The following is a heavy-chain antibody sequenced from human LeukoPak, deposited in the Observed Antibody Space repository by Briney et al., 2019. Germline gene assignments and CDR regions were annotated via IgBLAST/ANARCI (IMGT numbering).Heavy chain of an antibody. J-gene: IGHJ4*02. D-gene: IGHD2-21*01. Sequence: GGSLRLSCAASGSTVSSNYMNWVRQAPGKGLEWVSYISSSGTPIHYADSVKGRFTISRDNAKNSLFLQMNSLRAEDTAVYYCAREKTACGGDCYDSWGQGTLVTVSS. V-gene: IGHV3-48*03. CDR1: GSTVSSNY. CDR3: AREKTACGGDCYDS. CDR2: ISSSGTPI.